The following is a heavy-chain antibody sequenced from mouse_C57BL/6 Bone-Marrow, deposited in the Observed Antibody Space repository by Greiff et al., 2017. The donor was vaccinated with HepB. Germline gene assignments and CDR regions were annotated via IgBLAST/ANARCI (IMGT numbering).Heavy chain of an antibody. Sequence: EVQLQESGPGLAKPSQTLSLTCSVTGYSITSDYWNWLRKFPGNKLEYMGYISYSGSTYYNPSLKSRISITRDTSKNQYYLQLNSVTTEDTATYYCARYYYGSLDYWGQGTTLTVSS. CDR3: ARYYYGSLDY. V-gene: IGHV3-8*01. CDR1: GYSITSDY. D-gene: IGHD1-1*01. CDR2: ISYSGST. J-gene: IGHJ2*01.